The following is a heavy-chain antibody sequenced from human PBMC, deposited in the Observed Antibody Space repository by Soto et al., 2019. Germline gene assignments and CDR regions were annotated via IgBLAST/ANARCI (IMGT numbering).Heavy chain of an antibody. D-gene: IGHD2-15*01. J-gene: IGHJ4*02. CDR2: ISACNGNT. V-gene: IGHV1-18*01. CDR1: GYTFTSCG. CDR3: VVAAQPYYFDY. Sequence: ASVKVSSKASGYTFTSCGISWVRQAPGQGLEWMGWISACNGNTNYAQKLQGRVTMTTDTSTSTAYMELRSLRSDDTAVYYCVVAAQPYYFDYWGQGTLVIVSS.